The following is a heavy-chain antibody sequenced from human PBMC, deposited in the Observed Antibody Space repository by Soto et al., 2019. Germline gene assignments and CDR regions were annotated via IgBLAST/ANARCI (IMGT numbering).Heavy chain of an antibody. D-gene: IGHD6-19*01. CDR2: FIGIDNST. V-gene: IGHV3-23*01. CDR3: AKLGDYSSGRLDS. Sequence: GGSLRLSCAASGFTFSSYGMSWVRQAPGMGLDWVSSFIGIDNSTYYADSMKGRFTISGDNSKDTVYLQMNSLRGEDTAVYYCAKLGDYSSGRLDSWGQGTLVTVSS. CDR1: GFTFSSYG. J-gene: IGHJ4*02.